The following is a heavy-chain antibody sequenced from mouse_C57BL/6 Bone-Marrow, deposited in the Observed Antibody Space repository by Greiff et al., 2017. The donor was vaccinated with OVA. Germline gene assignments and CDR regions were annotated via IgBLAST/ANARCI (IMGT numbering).Heavy chain of an antibody. D-gene: IGHD4-1*01. CDR1: GFSLTSYA. J-gene: IGHJ4*01. CDR3: ARKLTGPHYYAMDY. Sequence: VQLQESGPGLVAPSQSLSITCTVSGFSLTSYAISWVRQPPGKGLEWLGVIWTGGGTNYNSALKSRLSISKDNSKSQVFLKMNSLQTDDTARYYCARKLTGPHYYAMDYWGQGTSVTVSS. CDR2: IWTGGGT. V-gene: IGHV2-9-1*01.